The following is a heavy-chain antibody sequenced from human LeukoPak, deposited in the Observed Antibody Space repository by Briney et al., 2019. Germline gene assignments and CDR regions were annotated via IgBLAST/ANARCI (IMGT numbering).Heavy chain of an antibody. V-gene: IGHV4-4*09. CDR1: GGSISSYY. D-gene: IGHD5-18*01. CDR2: IYTSGST. CDR3: ARLQAQLWFDAPRFDP. J-gene: IGHJ5*02. Sequence: SETLSPTCTVSGGSISSYYWSWIRQPPGKGLEWIGYIYTSGSTNYNPSLKSRVTISVDTSKNQFSLKLSSVTAADTAVYYCARLQAQLWFDAPRFDPWGQGTLVTVSS.